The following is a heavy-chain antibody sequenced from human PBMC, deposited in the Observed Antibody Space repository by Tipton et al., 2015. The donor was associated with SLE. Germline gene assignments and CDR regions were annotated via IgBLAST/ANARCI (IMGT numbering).Heavy chain of an antibody. Sequence: TLSLTCTVSGGSISGYYWSWIRQPPGTGLEWIGFIDYSGSTNYSPSLKSRVTISVDTSKNQFSLKLSSVTAADTAVYYCAGRLGFCSGGSCYGFAYWGQGTLVTVSS. CDR1: GGSISGYY. J-gene: IGHJ4*02. D-gene: IGHD2-15*01. CDR3: AGRLGFCSGGSCYGFAY. CDR2: IDYSGST. V-gene: IGHV4-59*12.